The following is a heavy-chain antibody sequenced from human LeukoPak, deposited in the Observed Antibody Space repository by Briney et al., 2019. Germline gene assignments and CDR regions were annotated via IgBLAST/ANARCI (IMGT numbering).Heavy chain of an antibody. D-gene: IGHD1-14*01. CDR1: GFTFSDYY. CDR2: ISSSGSTI. CDR3: ARETTYYYYMDV. V-gene: IGHV3-11*04. J-gene: IGHJ6*03. Sequence: PGGSLRLSCAASGFTFSDYYMSWIRQAPGKGLEWVSYISSSGSTIYYADSVKGRFTTSRDNAKNSLYLRMNSLRAEDTAVYYCARETTYYYYMDVWGKGTTVTVSS.